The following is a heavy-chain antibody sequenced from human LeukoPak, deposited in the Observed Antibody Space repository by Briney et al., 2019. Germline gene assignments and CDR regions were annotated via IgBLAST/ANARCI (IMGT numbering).Heavy chain of an antibody. CDR1: GFTFTAYL. J-gene: IGHJ4*02. D-gene: IGHD3-22*01. CDR2: MSSDGNAM. Sequence: GGSLRLSCAASGFTFTAYLIHWVRQAPGKGLEWVAVMSSDGNAMFYADSVKGRFTISRDNSKNTLYLQMNSLRAEDTAVYYCVRESEYYFDHSASFDNWGQGTLVTVSS. V-gene: IGHV3-30-3*01. CDR3: VRESEYYFDHSASFDN.